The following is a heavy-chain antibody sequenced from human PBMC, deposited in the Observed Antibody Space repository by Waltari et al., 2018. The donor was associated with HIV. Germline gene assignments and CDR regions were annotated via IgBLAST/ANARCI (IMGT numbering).Heavy chain of an antibody. CDR2: INHSGST. J-gene: IGHJ4*02. V-gene: IGHV4-34*01. D-gene: IGHD6-19*01. Sequence: QVQLQQWGAGLLKPSETLSLTCAVYGGSFSGYYWSWIRQPPGKGLEWIGEINHSGSTNYKPSLKSRVTISVDTSKNQFSLKLSSVTAADTGVYYCARGRSPYSSGWYASEYWGQGTLVTVSS. CDR3: ARGRSPYSSGWYASEY. CDR1: GGSFSGYY.